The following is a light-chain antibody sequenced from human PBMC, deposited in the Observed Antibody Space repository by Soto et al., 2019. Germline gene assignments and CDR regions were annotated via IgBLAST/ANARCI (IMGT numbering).Light chain of an antibody. V-gene: IGLV1-40*01. J-gene: IGLJ1*01. CDR2: GNS. CDR1: SSNIGAGYD. CDR3: QSYDSSLSGYV. Sequence: QSALTQPPSVSGAPRQRVTISCTGSSSNIGAGYDVHWYQQPPGTAPKLLIYGNSNRPSGVPDRFSGSKSGTSASLAITGLQAEDEADYSCQSYDSSLSGYVVGPGTKVT.